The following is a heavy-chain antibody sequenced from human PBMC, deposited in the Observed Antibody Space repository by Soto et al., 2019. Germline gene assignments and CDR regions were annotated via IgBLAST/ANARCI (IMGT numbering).Heavy chain of an antibody. V-gene: IGHV3-7*01. J-gene: IGHJ4*02. D-gene: IGHD6-13*01. CDR2: IKQDGSEK. CDR1: GFTFSSYW. CDR3: ATSIAAAGPNFDY. Sequence: GGSLRLSCAASGFTFSSYWMSWVRQAPGKGLEWVANIKQDGSEKYYVDSVKGRFTISRDNAKNSLYLQMNSLRAEDTAVYYCATSIAAAGPNFDYWGQGTLVTVSS.